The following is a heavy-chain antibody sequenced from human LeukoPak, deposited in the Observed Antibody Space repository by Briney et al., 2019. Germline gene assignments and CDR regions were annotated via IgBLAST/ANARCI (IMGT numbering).Heavy chain of an antibody. Sequence: QPGGSLRLSCAASGFTVSSNYMSWVRQAPGKGLEWVSVIYSGGSTYYADSVKGRFTISRRNSKNTLYLQMNSLRAEDTAVYYCASGPDSSGYSYYYYGMDVWGQGTTVTVSS. CDR2: IYSGGST. V-gene: IGHV3-53*04. J-gene: IGHJ6*02. CDR3: ASGPDSSGYSYYYYGMDV. D-gene: IGHD3-22*01. CDR1: GFTVSSNY.